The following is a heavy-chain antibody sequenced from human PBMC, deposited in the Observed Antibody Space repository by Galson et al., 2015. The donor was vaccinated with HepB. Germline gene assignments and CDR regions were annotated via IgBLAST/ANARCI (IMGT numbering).Heavy chain of an antibody. CDR1: GFIFNNFA. Sequence: SLRLSCAASGFIFNNFAMHWVRQAPGKGLEWVALISRDGSNKKYADSVKGRLSISRDNSKDTVSLQMNSLRPEDTALYYCARDYYDSSGFYLSGDWGQGTLVTVSS. V-gene: IGHV3-30*04. J-gene: IGHJ4*02. CDR3: ARDYYDSSGFYLSGD. CDR2: ISRDGSNK. D-gene: IGHD3-22*01.